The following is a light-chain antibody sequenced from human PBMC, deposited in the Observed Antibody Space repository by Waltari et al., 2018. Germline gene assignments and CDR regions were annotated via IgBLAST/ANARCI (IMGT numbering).Light chain of an antibody. CDR1: QGISSS. J-gene: IGKJ4*01. CDR3: QQLNTYPLT. CDR2: AAS. V-gene: IGKV1-9*01. Sequence: IQLTQSPSSLSAPVGDRVTTPCRASQGISSSLAWYQQNPGKAPKLLTYAASTLQSGVRSRFSCSGSGTDFTLIISGLRPEDFATHYWQQLNTYPLTFGGGTKVEIK.